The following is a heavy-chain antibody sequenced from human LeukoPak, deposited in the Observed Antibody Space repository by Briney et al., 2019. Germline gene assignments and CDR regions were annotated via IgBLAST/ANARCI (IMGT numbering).Heavy chain of an antibody. CDR1: GFTFSSYS. CDR2: ISSSSYI. CDR3: ARGRGEFWSGYRYYYYYYYMDV. Sequence: GGSLRLSCAASGFTFSSYSMNWVRQAPGKGLEWVSSISSSSYIYYADSVKGRFTISRDNAKNSLYLQMNSLRAEDTAVYYCARGRGEFWSGYRYYYYYYYMDVWGKGTTVTVSS. J-gene: IGHJ6*03. D-gene: IGHD3-3*01. V-gene: IGHV3-21*01.